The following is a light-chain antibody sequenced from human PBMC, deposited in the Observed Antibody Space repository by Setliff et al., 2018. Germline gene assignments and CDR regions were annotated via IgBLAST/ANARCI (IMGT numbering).Light chain of an antibody. Sequence: QSVLTQPASVSGSPGQSITISCTGTYSDVGKYNLVSWYQQHPGKAPKLILYDFTTRPPGVSDRFSGSKSANTASLTISGLQAEDEADYYCCSYAGSSTFVFGGGTKVTVL. V-gene: IGLV2-23*02. CDR3: CSYAGSSTFV. CDR1: YSDVGKYNL. CDR2: DFT. J-gene: IGLJ1*01.